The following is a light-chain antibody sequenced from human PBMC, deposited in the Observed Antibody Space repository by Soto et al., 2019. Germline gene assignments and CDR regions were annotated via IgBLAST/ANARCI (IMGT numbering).Light chain of an antibody. J-gene: IGKJ2*01. CDR3: HQYGSSPFT. CDR1: QSVSSSY. CDR2: GAS. V-gene: IGKV3-20*01. Sequence: ESVLTQSPGTLPLSPGERATLSCRASQSVSSSYLVWYHQKPGQAPRPLIYGASTRATGITDRFSGSGSGTDFTLTISRLEPEDFSVYYCHQYGSSPFTFGQVTKLQIK.